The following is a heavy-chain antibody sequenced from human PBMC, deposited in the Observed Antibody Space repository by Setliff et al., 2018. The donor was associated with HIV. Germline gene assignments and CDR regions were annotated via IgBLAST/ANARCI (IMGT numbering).Heavy chain of an antibody. V-gene: IGHV4-59*11. CDR3: ARFNALLGSSTYYDY. Sequence: SETLSLTCTVSGGSISSHYWSWIRQPPGKGLEWIGYIYYSGSTNYNPSLRSRLTISVDTSKNQFSLKLSSVTAADTAVYFCARFNALLGSSTYYDYWGPGLLVTVSS. CDR1: GGSISSHY. CDR2: IYYSGST. J-gene: IGHJ4*02. D-gene: IGHD3-22*01.